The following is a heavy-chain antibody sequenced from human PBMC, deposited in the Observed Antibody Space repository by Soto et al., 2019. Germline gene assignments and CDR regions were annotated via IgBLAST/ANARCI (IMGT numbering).Heavy chain of an antibody. CDR3: ARELSEYSSGWFYFDY. J-gene: IGHJ4*02. Sequence: QVLLVQSGAEVKKPGSSVKVSCKASGGTFSSYAISWVRQAPGQGLEWMGGIIPIFGTANYAQKFQGRVTITADESTSTAYMELSSLRSEDTAVYYCARELSEYSSGWFYFDYWGQGTLVTVSS. V-gene: IGHV1-69*01. CDR1: GGTFSSYA. CDR2: IIPIFGTA. D-gene: IGHD6-19*01.